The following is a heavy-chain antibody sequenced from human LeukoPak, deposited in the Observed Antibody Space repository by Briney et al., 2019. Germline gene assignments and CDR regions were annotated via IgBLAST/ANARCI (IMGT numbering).Heavy chain of an antibody. Sequence: ASVKVSCKASGYTFTTYYISWVRQAPGQGLEWMGWISAYNGNTNYAQKFQGRVTMTTDTSTSTAYMELRSLRSDDTAVYYCARGPRRFDVLTGLVHVYDIWGQGTTVTVSS. CDR3: ARGPRRFDVLTGLVHVYDI. CDR1: GYTFTTYY. CDR2: ISAYNGNT. J-gene: IGHJ3*02. V-gene: IGHV1-18*01. D-gene: IGHD3-9*01.